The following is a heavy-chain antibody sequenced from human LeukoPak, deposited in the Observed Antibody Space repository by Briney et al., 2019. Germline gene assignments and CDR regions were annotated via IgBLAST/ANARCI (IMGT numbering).Heavy chain of an antibody. CDR3: ARTPDLRLGELSKSFDY. CDR2: INHSGST. D-gene: IGHD3-16*02. J-gene: IGHJ4*02. Sequence: SETLSLTCAVYGGSFSGYHWSWIRQPPGKGLEWIGEINHSGSTNSNPSLRSRVTISVDTSKNQFSLRLSSVTAADTAVYYCARTPDLRLGELSKSFDYWGQGTLVTVSS. CDR1: GGSFSGYH. V-gene: IGHV4-34*01.